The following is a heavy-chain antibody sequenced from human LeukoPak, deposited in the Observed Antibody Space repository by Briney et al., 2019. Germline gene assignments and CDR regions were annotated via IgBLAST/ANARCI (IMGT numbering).Heavy chain of an antibody. D-gene: IGHD6-13*01. CDR1: GGSISSSNW. CDR2: IYHSGST. J-gene: IGHJ4*02. CDR3: ARDLYSSSPGNDY. V-gene: IGHV4-4*02. Sequence: SETLSLTCAVSGGSISSSNWWSWVRQPPGKGLEWIGEIYHSGSTNYNPSLKSRVTISVDKSKNQSSLKLSSVTAADTAVYYCARDLYSSSPGNDYWGQGTLVTVSS.